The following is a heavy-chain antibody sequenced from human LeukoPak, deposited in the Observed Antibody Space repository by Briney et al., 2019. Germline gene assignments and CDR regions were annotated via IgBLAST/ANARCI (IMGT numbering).Heavy chain of an antibody. J-gene: IGHJ4*02. D-gene: IGHD3-22*01. CDR1: GFTFSSYA. Sequence: GGSLRLSCAASGFTFSSYATSWVRQAPGKGLEWVSAISGSGGSTYYADSVKGRFTISRDNSKNTLYLQMNSLRAEDTAVYYCAKITMIVVVPTHFDYWGQGTLVTVSS. V-gene: IGHV3-23*01. CDR3: AKITMIVVVPTHFDY. CDR2: ISGSGGST.